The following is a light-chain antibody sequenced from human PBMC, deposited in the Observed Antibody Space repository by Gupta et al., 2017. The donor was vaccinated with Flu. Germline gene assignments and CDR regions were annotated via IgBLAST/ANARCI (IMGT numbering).Light chain of an antibody. V-gene: IGKV3-15*01. J-gene: IGKJ4*01. Sequence: EIVMTQSPATLSVSPGERVTLSCRASQSVGSNLAWYQQKPGQAPRLLISSTSTRATGIPDRFSGSGSETDFTLTISGLQSEDFAVYYCQHESSWPLTFGGGTKVEIK. CDR3: QHESSWPLT. CDR2: STS. CDR1: QSVGSN.